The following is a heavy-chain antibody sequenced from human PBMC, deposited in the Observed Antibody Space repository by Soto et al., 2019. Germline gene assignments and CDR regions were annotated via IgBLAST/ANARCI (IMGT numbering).Heavy chain of an antibody. CDR3: ARGLGGLLWFGEFTYYGMDV. Sequence: PGGSLRLSCAASGFTFSSYGMHWVRQAPGKGLEWVAVIWYDGSNKYYADSVKGRFTISRDNSKNTLYLQMNSLRAEDTAVYYCARGLGGLLWFGEFTYYGMDVWGQGTTVTVS. CDR2: IWYDGSNK. V-gene: IGHV3-33*01. D-gene: IGHD3-10*01. J-gene: IGHJ6*02. CDR1: GFTFSSYG.